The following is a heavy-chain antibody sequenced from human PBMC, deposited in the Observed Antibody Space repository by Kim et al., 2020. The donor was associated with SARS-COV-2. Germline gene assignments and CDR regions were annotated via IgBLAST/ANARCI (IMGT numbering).Heavy chain of an antibody. CDR1: GFTFSNAW. CDR2: IKSKTDAGTT. V-gene: IGHV3-15*01. J-gene: IGHJ4*02. D-gene: IGHD3-10*01. CDR3: TTRTNCYGSGSIIEPFDN. Sequence: GGSLRLSCAASGFTFSNAWMSWVRQAPGKGLEWVGRIKSKTDAGTTDYAAPVKGRFTISRDDSKNTLYLQMNSLKTEDTAVYYCTTRTNCYGSGSIIEPFDNWGKGTLDTVSS.